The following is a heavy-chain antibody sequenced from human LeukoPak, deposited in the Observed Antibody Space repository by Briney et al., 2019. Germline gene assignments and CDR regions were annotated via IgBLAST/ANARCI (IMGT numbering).Heavy chain of an antibody. CDR1: VGSISVYY. D-gene: IGHD2-21*01. Sequence: AETLSLTCTVSVGSISVYYWSWIRQPPGKGLEWIGYIYSSGSTNYNPSLKSRVTISIDTSENQFSLKLSSVTAADTALYYCARHYYERSDCYSFDYWGQGTLVTVSS. V-gene: IGHV4-59*08. CDR3: ARHYYERSDCYSFDY. CDR2: IYSSGST. J-gene: IGHJ4*02.